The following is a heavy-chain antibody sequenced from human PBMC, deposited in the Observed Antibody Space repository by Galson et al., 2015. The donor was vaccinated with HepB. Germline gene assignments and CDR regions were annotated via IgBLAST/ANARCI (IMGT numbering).Heavy chain of an antibody. D-gene: IGHD3-10*01. V-gene: IGHV1-18*04. CDR3: ARDYGGYGVDV. CDR1: GFTFSNYA. CDR2: ISGYNGNT. Sequence: SVKVSCKASGFTFSNYAISWVRQAPGQGLEWMAWISGYNGNTNYAQKVQGRVTMTTDTSTNTAYMEMRSLRSDDTAIYYCARDYGGYGVDVWGQGTTVTVSS. J-gene: IGHJ6*02.